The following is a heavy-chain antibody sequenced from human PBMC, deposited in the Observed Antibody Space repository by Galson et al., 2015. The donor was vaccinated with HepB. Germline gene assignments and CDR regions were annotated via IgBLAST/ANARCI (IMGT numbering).Heavy chain of an antibody. CDR1: GYTFTTYA. Sequence: SVKVSCKASGYTFTTYAMHWVRQAPGQRLEWLGWITAGIGNTKSSQKSQGRVTITRDTSASTAYMELNTLTSEDAAVYYCARAGIGLSDVWGQGTLVTVSS. J-gene: IGHJ4*02. CDR2: ITAGIGNT. CDR3: ARAGIGLSDV. D-gene: IGHD1-14*01. V-gene: IGHV1-3*01.